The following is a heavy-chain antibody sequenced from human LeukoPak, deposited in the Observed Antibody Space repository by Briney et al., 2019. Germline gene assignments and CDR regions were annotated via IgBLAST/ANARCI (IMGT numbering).Heavy chain of an antibody. D-gene: IGHD1-26*01. CDR3: ARLRLVGATSYYFDY. CDR1: GGSFSGYY. Sequence: PSETLSLTCAVYGGSFSGYYWSWIRQPPGKGLEWIGEINHSGSTNYNPSLKSRVTISVDTSKNQSSLKLSSVTAADTAVYYCARLRLVGATSYYFDYWGQGTLVTVS. CDR2: INHSGST. J-gene: IGHJ4*02. V-gene: IGHV4-34*01.